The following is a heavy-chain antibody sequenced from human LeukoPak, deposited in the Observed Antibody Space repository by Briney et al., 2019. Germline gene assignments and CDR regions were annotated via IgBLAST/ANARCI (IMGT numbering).Heavy chain of an antibody. Sequence: GESLKISCKGSGYSFPSYWIGWVRQMPGKGLEWMGVIYPSDSDTRYSPSFQGQVTISADTSIHTAYLQWSSMKVSDTAMYYCASPIGGHGMDVWGQGTTVTVSS. CDR1: GYSFPSYW. V-gene: IGHV5-51*01. D-gene: IGHD3-10*01. CDR2: IYPSDSDT. CDR3: ASPIGGHGMDV. J-gene: IGHJ6*02.